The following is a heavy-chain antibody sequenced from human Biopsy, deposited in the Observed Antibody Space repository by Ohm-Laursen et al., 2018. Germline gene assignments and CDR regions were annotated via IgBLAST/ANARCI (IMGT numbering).Heavy chain of an antibody. D-gene: IGHD3-22*01. Sequence: SQTLSLTCAVYGESFNGYYWSWIRQTPGQGLEWIGEINHSGRTNYNPSLKSRVTISVETSKNQFSLKVRSVTAADTAVYYCVRGVDYYDPYHYYALDVWGQGTTVTVSS. CDR3: VRGVDYYDPYHYYALDV. CDR2: INHSGRT. V-gene: IGHV4-34*01. CDR1: GESFNGYY. J-gene: IGHJ6*02.